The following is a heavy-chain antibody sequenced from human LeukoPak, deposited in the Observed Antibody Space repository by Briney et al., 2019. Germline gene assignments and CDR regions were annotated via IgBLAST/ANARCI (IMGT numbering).Heavy chain of an antibody. Sequence: GGSLRLSCAASGFVLSDYGMHWVRQAPGKGLERVAFVRNDGSNEYYVGSVKGRFTISRDKSKNTLYLQMNNLRVEDTAVYSCAKESYSGYHSEGPRNWGLGTLVTVSS. V-gene: IGHV3-30*02. D-gene: IGHD5-12*01. CDR3: AKESYSGYHSEGPRN. CDR1: GFVLSDYG. CDR2: VRNDGSNE. J-gene: IGHJ4*02.